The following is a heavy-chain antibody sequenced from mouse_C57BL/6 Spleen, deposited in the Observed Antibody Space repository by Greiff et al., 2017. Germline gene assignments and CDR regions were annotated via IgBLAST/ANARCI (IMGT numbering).Heavy chain of an antibody. Sequence: QVQLQQSGAELMQPGASVKLSCKATGYTFTGYWIEWVKQRPGHGLEWIGEILPGSGSTNYTEKFKGKATFTADTSSNTAYMQLSSLTTEDSAIYYCATYSNYEFAYWGQGTLVTVSA. CDR1: GYTFTGYW. V-gene: IGHV1-9*01. J-gene: IGHJ3*01. CDR3: ATYSNYEFAY. CDR2: ILPGSGST. D-gene: IGHD2-5*01.